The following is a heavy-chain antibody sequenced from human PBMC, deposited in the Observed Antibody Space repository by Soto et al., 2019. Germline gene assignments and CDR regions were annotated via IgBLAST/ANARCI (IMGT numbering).Heavy chain of an antibody. Sequence: EVQVVESGGGLVKPGGSLRLSCAASGFTFRTYTMNWVRQAPGKGLEWVSSISSGSSYIYYADSVKGRFTISRDNAKNSLYLQMNSLRAGDTAVYYCARIMDVWGQGTTVTVSS. CDR1: GFTFRTYT. V-gene: IGHV3-21*01. CDR2: ISSGSSYI. J-gene: IGHJ6*02. CDR3: ARIMDV.